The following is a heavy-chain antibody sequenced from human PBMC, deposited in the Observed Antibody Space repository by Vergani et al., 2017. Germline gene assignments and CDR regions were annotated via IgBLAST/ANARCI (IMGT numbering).Heavy chain of an antibody. CDR2: ISGSGGST. J-gene: IGHJ4*02. CDR3: AKDRFPTPGRTTVTLDY. V-gene: IGHV3-23*01. Sequence: EVQLLESGGGLVQPGGSLRLSCAASGFTFSSYAMSWVRQAPGKGLEWVSAISGSGGSTYYADSVKGRFTISRDNAKNTLYLQMNSLRAEDTAVYYCAKDRFPTPGRTTVTLDYWGQGTLVTVSS. CDR1: GFTFSSYA. D-gene: IGHD4-11*01.